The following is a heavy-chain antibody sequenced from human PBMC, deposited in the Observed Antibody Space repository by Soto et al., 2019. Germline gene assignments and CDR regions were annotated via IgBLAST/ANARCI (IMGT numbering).Heavy chain of an antibody. V-gene: IGHV4-59*08. CDR3: AGDIRSGSYRFDY. Sequence: SETLSLTCTVSGGSISSYYWSWIRQPPGKGLEWIGYIYDSGSTLYNPSLKSRVTISVDRPNNQFSLKLSPVTAADTAIYYCAGDIRSGSYRFDYWGQGALVTVSS. J-gene: IGHJ4*02. D-gene: IGHD1-26*01. CDR1: GGSISSYY. CDR2: IYDSGST.